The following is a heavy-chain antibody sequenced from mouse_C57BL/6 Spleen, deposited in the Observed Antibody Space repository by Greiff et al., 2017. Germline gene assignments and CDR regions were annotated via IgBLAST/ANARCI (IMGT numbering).Heavy chain of an antibody. V-gene: IGHV5-9*01. CDR2: ISGGGGNT. CDR1: GFTFSSYT. J-gene: IGHJ2*01. D-gene: IGHD1-1*01. Sequence: EVMLVESGGGLVKPGGSLKLSCAASGFTFSSYTMSWVRQTPEKRLEWVATISGGGGNTYYPDSVKGRFTISRDNAKNTLYLQMSSLRSEDTALYYCARMGTTVVQYYFDYWGQGTTLTVSS. CDR3: ARMGTTVVQYYFDY.